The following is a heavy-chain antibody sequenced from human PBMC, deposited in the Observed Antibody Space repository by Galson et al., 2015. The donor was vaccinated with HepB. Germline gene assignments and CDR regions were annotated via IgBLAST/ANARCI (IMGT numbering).Heavy chain of an antibody. Sequence: VKVSCKVSGHTFTDYYIHWVQQAPGKGLEWMGLLDPEDDEKIYAEKFQGRVAITADTSTDTAYMELSSLRSEDTAVYYCASSPYTVEAFDIWGQGTMVTVSS. CDR1: GHTFTDYY. J-gene: IGHJ3*02. CDR3: ASSPYTVEAFDI. V-gene: IGHV1-69-2*01. CDR2: LDPEDDEK. D-gene: IGHD2-2*02.